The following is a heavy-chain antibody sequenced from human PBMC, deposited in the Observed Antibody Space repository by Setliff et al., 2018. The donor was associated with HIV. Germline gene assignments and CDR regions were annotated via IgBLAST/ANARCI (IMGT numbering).Heavy chain of an antibody. CDR2: ISYRSSYI. Sequence: PGGSLRLSCAASGFTFSTHCMNWVRQAPGKGLEWISSISYRSSYIYYSDSVKGRFTISRNDAENSLFLQLNSLRDEDTAVYYCSRSQGVGNYYMDVWGTGTTVTVSS. V-gene: IGHV3-21*01. J-gene: IGHJ6*03. D-gene: IGHD2-15*01. CDR3: SRSQGVGNYYMDV. CDR1: GFTFSTHC.